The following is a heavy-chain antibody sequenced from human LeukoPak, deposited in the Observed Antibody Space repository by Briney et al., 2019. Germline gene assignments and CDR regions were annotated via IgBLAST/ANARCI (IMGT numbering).Heavy chain of an antibody. CDR2: IYYSGST. CDR1: GGSISSSSYY. V-gene: IGHV4-39*07. CDR3: ARSSYSSSNYYYYGMDV. D-gene: IGHD6-13*01. Sequence: SETLSLTCTVSGGSISSSSYYWGWIRQPPGKGLEWIGSIYYSGSTYYNPSLKSRVTISVDTSKNQFSLKLSSVTAADTAVYYCARSSYSSSNYYYYGMDVWGQGTTVTVSS. J-gene: IGHJ6*02.